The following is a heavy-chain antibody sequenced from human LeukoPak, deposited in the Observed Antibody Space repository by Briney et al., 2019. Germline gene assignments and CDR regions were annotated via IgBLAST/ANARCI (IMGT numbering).Heavy chain of an antibody. V-gene: IGHV3-23*01. CDR2: ISGSGGNT. CDR3: ARDRPYSSGWYYFDY. CDR1: GFTFSSFA. J-gene: IGHJ4*02. D-gene: IGHD6-19*01. Sequence: GGSLRLSCAASGFTFSSFAMSWVRQPPGKGLEWVSAISGSGGNTYYADSAKGRFTISRDNSKNTLYLQMNSLRAEDTAVYYCARDRPYSSGWYYFDYWGQGTLVTVSS.